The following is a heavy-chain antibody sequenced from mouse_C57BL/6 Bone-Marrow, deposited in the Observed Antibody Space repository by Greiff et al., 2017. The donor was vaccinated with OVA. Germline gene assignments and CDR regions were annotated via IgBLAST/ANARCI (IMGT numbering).Heavy chain of an antibody. D-gene: IGHD2-1*01. CDR1: GFSLTSYG. CDR3: ARDGIDY. J-gene: IGHJ2*01. CDR2: IWSGGST. Sequence: VPLVESGPGLVQPSQSLSITCPVSGFSLTSYGVHWVRQSPGKGLEWLGVIWSGGSTDYNAAFISRLSISKDNSKSQVFFKMNSLQADDTAIYYCARDGIDYWGQGTTLTVSS. V-gene: IGHV2-2*01.